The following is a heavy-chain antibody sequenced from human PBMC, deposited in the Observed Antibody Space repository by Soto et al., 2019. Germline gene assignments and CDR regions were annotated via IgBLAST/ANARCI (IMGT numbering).Heavy chain of an antibody. D-gene: IGHD3-16*02. Sequence: EVQLFESGGGLVQPGGSLRLSCAASGFTFSSYAMSWVRQAPGKGLELVSAVSGSGGSTYYADSVKGRFTISRDNSKNALYLQMNSLRAEDTAVYYCAKDLIWGSSRFWLGSDYWGQGTLVTVSS. J-gene: IGHJ4*02. V-gene: IGHV3-23*01. CDR1: GFTFSSYA. CDR3: AKDLIWGSSRFWLGSDY. CDR2: VSGSGGST.